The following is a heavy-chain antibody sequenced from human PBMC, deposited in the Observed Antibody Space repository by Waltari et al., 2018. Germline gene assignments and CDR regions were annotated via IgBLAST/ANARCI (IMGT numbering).Heavy chain of an antibody. CDR2: IYYSGST. CDR1: GGSISSYY. D-gene: IGHD1-26*01. V-gene: IGHV4-59*01. Sequence: QVQLQESGPGLVKPSETLSLTCTVSGGSISSYYWSWIRQPPGKGLEWIGYIYYSGSTNYNPSLKSRVTISVDTSKNQFSLKLSSVTAADTAVYYCARGSKVGATPAEYFQHWGQGTLVTVSS. J-gene: IGHJ1*01. CDR3: ARGSKVGATPAEYFQH.